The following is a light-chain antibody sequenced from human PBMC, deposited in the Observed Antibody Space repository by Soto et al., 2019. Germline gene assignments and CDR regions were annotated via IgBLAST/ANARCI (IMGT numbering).Light chain of an antibody. J-gene: IGKJ1*01. V-gene: IGKV1-39*01. CDR2: DTF. CDR3: QQSFTTPWT. CDR1: ESISNE. Sequence: DIQMTQSPSSLSASLGDRVTITCRPSESISNELNWFQQRPGKAPRLLIYDTFTLQSGGPSRFSGSFSGTEFSLTISSLQAGDSAIYYCQQSFTTPWTFGQGTKVEI.